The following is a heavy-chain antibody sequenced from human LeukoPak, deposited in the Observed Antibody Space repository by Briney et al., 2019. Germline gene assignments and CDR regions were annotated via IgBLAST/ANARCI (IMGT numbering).Heavy chain of an antibody. CDR1: GFTFSSYG. CDR2: ISYDGSNK. Sequence: GGSLRLSCAASGFTFSSYGMHWVRQAPGKGLEWVAVISYDGSNKYYADSVKGRFTISRDNSKNTLYLQMNSLRAEDTAVYYCANSYYYASSWFDPWGQGTLVTVSS. D-gene: IGHD3-10*01. CDR3: ANSYYYASSWFDP. J-gene: IGHJ5*02. V-gene: IGHV3-30*18.